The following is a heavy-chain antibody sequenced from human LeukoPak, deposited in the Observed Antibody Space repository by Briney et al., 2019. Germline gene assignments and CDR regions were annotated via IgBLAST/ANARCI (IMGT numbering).Heavy chain of an antibody. CDR1: GYSISSGYY. V-gene: IGHV4-38-2*02. D-gene: IGHD4-23*01. CDR3: ARLHYGGNYGYYYYYMDV. Sequence: SETLSLTCTVPGYSISSGYYWGWTRQPPGKGLEWIGSIFYTGSTYYNPSLKSRVTISVDTSKNQFSLKLSSVTAADTAVYYCARLHYGGNYGYYYYYMDVWGKGTTVTVSS. CDR2: IFYTGST. J-gene: IGHJ6*03.